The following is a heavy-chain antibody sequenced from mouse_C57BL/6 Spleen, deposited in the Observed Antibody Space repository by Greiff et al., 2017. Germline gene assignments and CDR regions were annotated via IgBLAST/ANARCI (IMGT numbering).Heavy chain of an antibody. D-gene: IGHD2-4*01. CDR1: GYTFTSYW. CDR2: IYPGSGST. J-gene: IGHJ3*01. CDR3: ARSGIYYDYDAAY. V-gene: IGHV1-55*01. Sequence: QVQLQQPGAELVKPGASVKMSCKASGYTFTSYWITWVTQRPGQGLKWIGDIYPGSGSTNYNEKFKSTATLTVDTSSSTAYMQRSSLTSEDSAVYYCARSGIYYDYDAAYWGQGTLVTVSA.